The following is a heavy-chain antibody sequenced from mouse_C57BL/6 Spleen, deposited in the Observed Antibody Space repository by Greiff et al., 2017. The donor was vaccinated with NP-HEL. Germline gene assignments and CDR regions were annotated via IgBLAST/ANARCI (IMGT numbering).Heavy chain of an antibody. CDR2: IYPGDGDT. V-gene: IGHV1-82*01. D-gene: IGHD2-1*01. Sequence: VKLQESGPELVKPGASVKISCKASGYAFSSSWMNWVKQRPGKGLEWIGRIYPGDGDTNYNGKFKGKATLTADKSSSTAYMQLSSLTSEDSAVYFCAKVYPDYAMDYWGQGTSVTVSS. CDR3: AKVYPDYAMDY. J-gene: IGHJ4*01. CDR1: GYAFSSSW.